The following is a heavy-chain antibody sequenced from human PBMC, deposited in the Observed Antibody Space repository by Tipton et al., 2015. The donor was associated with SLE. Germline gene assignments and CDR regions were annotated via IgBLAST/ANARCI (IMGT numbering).Heavy chain of an antibody. Sequence: QLVQSGAEVKKPGASVKVSCKASGYTLTNYGFNWVRQAPGQGLEWMGWIGADNGNTNYALKFQGRVTMTRDKTTSTAYTELRSLRSDDTAIYYCARDESGFKDFFDYWGQGTLVTVSS. CDR2: IGADNGNT. D-gene: IGHD5-12*01. CDR3: ARDESGFKDFFDY. V-gene: IGHV1-18*01. CDR1: GYTLTNYG. J-gene: IGHJ4*02.